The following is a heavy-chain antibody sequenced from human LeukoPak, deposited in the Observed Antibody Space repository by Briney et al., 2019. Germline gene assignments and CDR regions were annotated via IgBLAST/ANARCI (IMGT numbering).Heavy chain of an antibody. D-gene: IGHD6-19*01. CDR2: IYYTGST. J-gene: IGHJ6*03. CDR1: GGSIRSTSYY. CDR3: ARSGYSSGWPLDYYYMDV. Sequence: SETLSLTCTVSGGSIRSTSYYWGWIRQPPGKGLEWIGTIYYTGSTYYNPSLKSRVTISVDTSKNQFSLKLSSVTAADTAVYYCARSGYSSGWPLDYYYMDVWGKGTTVTISS. V-gene: IGHV4-39*07.